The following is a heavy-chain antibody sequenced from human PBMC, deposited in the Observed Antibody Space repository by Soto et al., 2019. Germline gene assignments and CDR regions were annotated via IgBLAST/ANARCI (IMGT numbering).Heavy chain of an antibody. CDR3: ARTRWLQSEYYFDY. D-gene: IGHD5-12*01. Sequence: PSETLSLTCTVSGGSIRSYYWSWIRQPPGKGLEWIGYIYYSGSTNYNPSLKRRVTISVDTSKNQFSLKLSSVTAADTAVYYCARTRWLQSEYYFDYWGQGTLVTVSS. CDR1: GGSIRSYY. V-gene: IGHV4-59*01. CDR2: IYYSGST. J-gene: IGHJ4*02.